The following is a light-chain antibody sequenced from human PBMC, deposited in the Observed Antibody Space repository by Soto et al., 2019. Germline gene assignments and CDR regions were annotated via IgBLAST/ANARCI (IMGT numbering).Light chain of an antibody. V-gene: IGKV3-20*01. J-gene: IGKJ1*01. CDR1: QSVSSSS. Sequence: EIVLTQFPDTMSLSPGERATLSCRASQSVSSSSLAWYQQKRGQAPRLLIHGASSRATGIPDRFSGSGSGTDFNLTISRREPEDFAVYYCQQYGSSPRTFGQGTKVEV. CDR2: GAS. CDR3: QQYGSSPRT.